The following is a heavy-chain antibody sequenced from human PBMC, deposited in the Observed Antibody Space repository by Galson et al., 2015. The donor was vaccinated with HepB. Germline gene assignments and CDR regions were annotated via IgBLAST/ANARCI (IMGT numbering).Heavy chain of an antibody. CDR3: TRLGDLSGYSSK. D-gene: IGHD6-13*01. CDR2: IGSKAHNYAT. Sequence: SLRLSCAASGFTFSGSDMHWVRQASGKGLEWVGRIGSKAHNYATAYVASVKGRFTISRDDSKSTAYLQMNSLKTEDTAVYYCTRLGDLSGYSSKWGQGTLVTVSS. CDR1: GFTFSGSD. V-gene: IGHV3-73*01. J-gene: IGHJ4*02.